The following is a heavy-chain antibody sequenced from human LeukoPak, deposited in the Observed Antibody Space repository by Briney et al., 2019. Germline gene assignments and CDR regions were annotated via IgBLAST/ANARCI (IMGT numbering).Heavy chain of an antibody. CDR3: AREGQIAAAVPMDV. Sequence: ASVKVSCKASGYTFTVYYMHWVRQAPGQGLEWMGWINPNSGGTNYAQKFQGRVTMTRDTSISTAYMELSRLRSDDTAVYYCAREGQIAAAVPMDVWGKGTTVTVSS. CDR2: INPNSGGT. J-gene: IGHJ6*03. D-gene: IGHD6-13*01. V-gene: IGHV1-2*02. CDR1: GYTFTVYY.